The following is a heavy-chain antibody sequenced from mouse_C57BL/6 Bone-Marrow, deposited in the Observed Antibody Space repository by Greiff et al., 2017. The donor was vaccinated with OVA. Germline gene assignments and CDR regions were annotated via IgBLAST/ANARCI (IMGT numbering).Heavy chain of an antibody. CDR2: IDPSDSYT. V-gene: IGHV1-69*01. J-gene: IGHJ3*01. D-gene: IGHD2-4*01. CDR3: ARGGLRPWFAY. Sequence: GQGLEWIGEIDPSDSYTNYNQKFKGKSTLTVDKSSSTAYMQLSSLTSEDSAVYYCARGGLRPWFAYWGQGTLVTVSA.